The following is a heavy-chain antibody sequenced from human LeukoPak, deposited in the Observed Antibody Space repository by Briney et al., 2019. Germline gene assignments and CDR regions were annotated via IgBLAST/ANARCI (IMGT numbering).Heavy chain of an antibody. CDR1: GFTFSSYA. D-gene: IGHD6-25*01. V-gene: IGHV3-23*01. J-gene: IGHJ6*02. CDR3: AKFRAASYYYYGIDV. Sequence: GGSLRLSCAASGFTFSSYAMSWVRQAPGKGLEWVSGISGSGGTTYYADSVKGHFTISRDNFKNALYVQMNSLRAEDTAVYYCAKFRAASYYYYGIDVWGQGTTVTVSS. CDR2: ISGSGGTT.